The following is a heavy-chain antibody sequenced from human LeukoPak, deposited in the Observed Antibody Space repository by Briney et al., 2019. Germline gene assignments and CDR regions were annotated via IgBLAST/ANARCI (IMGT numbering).Heavy chain of an antibody. V-gene: IGHV3-30-3*01. CDR2: SSYDGNNH. D-gene: IGHD3-16*01. CDR1: GFTFSSFA. Sequence: GGSLRLSCAGSGFTFSSFAMHWVRQAPGKGLEWVAVSSYDGNNHYYPDSVKGRFTVSRDNSKNTLYLQMNSLRAEDTAIYFCVKEKMPFGSSVMKRSGGAFDIWGQGTRVTVS. CDR3: VKEKMPFGSSVMKRSGGAFDI. J-gene: IGHJ3*02.